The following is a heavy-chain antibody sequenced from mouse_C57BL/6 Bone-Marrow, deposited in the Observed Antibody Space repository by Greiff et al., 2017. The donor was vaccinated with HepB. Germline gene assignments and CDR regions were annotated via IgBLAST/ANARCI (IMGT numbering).Heavy chain of an antibody. CDR1: GFTFSDYY. CDR2: INYDGSST. J-gene: IGHJ3*01. V-gene: IGHV5-16*01. CDR3: ARDVAWGAFAY. Sequence: EVQVVESEGGLVQPGSSMKLSCTASGFTFSDYYMAWVRQVPEKGLEWVANINYDGSSTYYLDSLKSRFIISRDNAKNILYLQMSSLKSEDTATYYCARDVAWGAFAYWGQGTLVTVSA.